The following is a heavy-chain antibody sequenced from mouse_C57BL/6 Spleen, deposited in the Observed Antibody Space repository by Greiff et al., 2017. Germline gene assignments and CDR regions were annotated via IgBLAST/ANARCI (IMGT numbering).Heavy chain of an antibody. CDR1: GYTFTDYE. CDR3: TKRVHWYFDV. CDR2: IDPETGGT. Sequence: VQLQQSGAELVRPGASVTLSCKASGYTFTDYEMHWVKQTPVHGLEWIGAIDPETGGTAYNQKFKGKAILTADKSSSTAYMELRSLTSEDSAVYYCTKRVHWYFDVWGTGTTVTVSS. V-gene: IGHV1-15*01. J-gene: IGHJ1*03.